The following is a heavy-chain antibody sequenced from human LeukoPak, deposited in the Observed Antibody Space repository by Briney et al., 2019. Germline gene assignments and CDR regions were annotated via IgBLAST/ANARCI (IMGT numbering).Heavy chain of an antibody. J-gene: IGHJ4*02. D-gene: IGHD3-22*01. V-gene: IGHV3-30-3*01. CDR2: ISYDGSNN. CDR1: GFTFSYYT. Sequence: GGPLRLSCAASGFTFSYYTMHWVRQAPGKGLEWVAVISYDGSNNYYADSLKGRFTISRDNSKNTLYLQMNSLRAEDTAVYYCARVLNYYDSSGYYFSYWGQGTLVTVSS. CDR3: ARVLNYYDSSGYYFSY.